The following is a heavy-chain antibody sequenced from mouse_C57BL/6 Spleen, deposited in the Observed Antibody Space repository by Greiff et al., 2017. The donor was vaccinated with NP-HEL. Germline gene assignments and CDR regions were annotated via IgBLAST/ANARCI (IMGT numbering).Heavy chain of an antibody. CDR1: GYSFTDYN. J-gene: IGHJ3*01. CDR3: ASNYDYDELFAY. Sequence: VHVKQSGPELVKPGASVKISCKASGYSFTDYNMNWVKQSNGKSLEWIGVINPNYGTTSYNQKFKGKATLTVDQSSSTAYMQLNSLTSEDSAVYYCASNYDYDELFAYWGQGTLVTVSA. V-gene: IGHV1-39*01. CDR2: INPNYGTT. D-gene: IGHD2-4*01.